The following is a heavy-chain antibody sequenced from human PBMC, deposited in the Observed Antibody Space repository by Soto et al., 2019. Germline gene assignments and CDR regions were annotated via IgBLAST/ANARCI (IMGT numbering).Heavy chain of an antibody. Sequence: EVQLVESGGGLVQPGGSLRLSCAASGFTFSSYWMSWVRQAPGKGLEWVANIKQAGSEKYYVDSVKGRFTISRDNAKNSLYLQMNSLRAEDTAVYCCAKDTPWYQAQAALIGYWGQGTLVTVSS. CDR3: AKDTPWYQAQAALIGY. J-gene: IGHJ4*02. D-gene: IGHD2-15*01. CDR1: GFTFSSYW. CDR2: IKQAGSEK. V-gene: IGHV3-7*01.